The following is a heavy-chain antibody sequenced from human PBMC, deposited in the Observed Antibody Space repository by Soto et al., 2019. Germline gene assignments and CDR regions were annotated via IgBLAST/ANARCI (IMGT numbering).Heavy chain of an antibody. CDR3: AKAGGRFLEWWMDV. J-gene: IGHJ6*04. V-gene: IGHV3-9*01. CDR2: ISWNSGII. CDR1: GFTFDDYA. D-gene: IGHD3-3*01. Sequence: GGSLRLSCAASGFTFDDYAMHWVRQAPGKGLEWVSGISWNSGIIDYADSVKGRFAISRDDAKNSLYLQMNSLRAEDTALYFCAKAGGRFLEWWMDVWGKGTTVTVSS.